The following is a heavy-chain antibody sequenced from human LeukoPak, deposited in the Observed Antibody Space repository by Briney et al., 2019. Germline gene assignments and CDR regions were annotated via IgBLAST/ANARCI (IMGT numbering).Heavy chain of an antibody. Sequence: PSETLSLTCTVSGGSISSSNYYWGWIRQPPGKGLEWIGSIYNSGGTHYNPSLMSRVTISIDMSKSQFSLKLSSVTAADTAVYYCANYTAATMADIWGQGTMVTVSS. D-gene: IGHD5-12*01. J-gene: IGHJ3*02. CDR3: ANYTAATMADI. CDR2: IYNSGGT. V-gene: IGHV4-39*07. CDR1: GGSISSSNYY.